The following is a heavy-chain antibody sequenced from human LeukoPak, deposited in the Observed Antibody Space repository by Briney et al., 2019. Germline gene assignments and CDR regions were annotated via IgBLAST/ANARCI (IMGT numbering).Heavy chain of an antibody. V-gene: IGHV3-7*03. D-gene: IGHD5-18*01. CDR3: ARGGHNYGSYDY. CDR2: INQDGSEK. CDR1: GFTFSSHW. Sequence: GGSLRLSCAASGFTFSSHWMNWVRQAPGKGLEWVANINQDGSEKYYVDSVKGRFTISRDNAKNSLYLQMNSLRAEDTAVYYCARGGHNYGSYDYWGQGTLVTVSS. J-gene: IGHJ4*02.